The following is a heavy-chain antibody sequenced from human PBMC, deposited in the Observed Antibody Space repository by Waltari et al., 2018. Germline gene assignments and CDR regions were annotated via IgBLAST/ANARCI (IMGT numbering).Heavy chain of an antibody. CDR2: IYYSGST. V-gene: IGHV4-59*01. CDR3: ARASRRAPNAFDI. Sequence: QVQLQESGPGLVKPSETLSLTCTVSGGSISSYYWSWIRQPPGKGLEWIGYIYYSGSTNHNPSLKSRVTISVDTSKNQFSLKLSSVTAADTAVYYCARASRRAPNAFDIWGQGTMVTVSS. CDR1: GGSISSYY. J-gene: IGHJ3*02.